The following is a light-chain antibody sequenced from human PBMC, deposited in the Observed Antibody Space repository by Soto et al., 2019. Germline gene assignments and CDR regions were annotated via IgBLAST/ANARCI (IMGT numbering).Light chain of an antibody. CDR1: SSDVGSYNR. CDR3: SSSTSSGTVV. V-gene: IGLV2-18*02. CDR2: QVS. J-gene: IGLJ3*02. Sequence: QSALTQPPSVSGSPGQSVTISCTGTSSDVGSYNRVSWYQQPPGTAPKLMICQVSNRPSGVPGLFSGSKSGNAASLTNSGLQAEDEAYYCCSSSTSSGTVVFGGGTKLTVL.